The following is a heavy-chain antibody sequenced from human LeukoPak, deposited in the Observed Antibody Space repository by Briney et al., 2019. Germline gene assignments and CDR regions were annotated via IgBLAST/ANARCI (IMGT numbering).Heavy chain of an antibody. D-gene: IGHD5-24*01. CDR3: ARDYNFGGYKWQLDY. Sequence: PGGSLRLSCAASGFTFSSYWMSWVRQAPGKGLEWVSAISGSGGSTHYADSVKGRFTISRDNSKNTLYLQMNSLRAEDTAVYYCARDYNFGGYKWQLDYWGQGTLVTVS. CDR2: ISGSGGST. J-gene: IGHJ4*02. V-gene: IGHV3-23*01. CDR1: GFTFSSYW.